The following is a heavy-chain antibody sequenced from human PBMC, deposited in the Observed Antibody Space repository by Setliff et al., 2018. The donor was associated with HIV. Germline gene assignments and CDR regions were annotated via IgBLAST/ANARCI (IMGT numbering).Heavy chain of an antibody. J-gene: IGHJ4*02. CDR3: ASRRGIEFYFDI. CDR2: INHGGDT. V-gene: IGHV4-34*01. Sequence: SETLSLTCAAYGQSISGYYWSWIRQTPGKGLEWIGEINHGGDTNCNPSLKSRVTISVGSSYNHFSLKLSSVTAADTGVYYCASRRGIEFYFDIWGQGTPVTVSS. D-gene: IGHD3-10*01. CDR1: GQSISGYY.